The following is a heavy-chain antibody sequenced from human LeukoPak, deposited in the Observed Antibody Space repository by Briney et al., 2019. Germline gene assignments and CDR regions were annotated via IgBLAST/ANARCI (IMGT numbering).Heavy chain of an antibody. CDR1: GFTFSSYS. CDR2: ITSSSSYI. CDR3: ARDATVVVITDHDAFDI. V-gene: IGHV3-21*01. Sequence: GGSLRLSCAASGFTFSSYSMNWVRQAPGKGLEWVSSITSSSSYIYYADSVKGRFTISRDNAKNSLYLQMNSLRAEDTAVYYCARDATVVVITDHDAFDIWGQGTMVTVSS. J-gene: IGHJ3*02. D-gene: IGHD3-22*01.